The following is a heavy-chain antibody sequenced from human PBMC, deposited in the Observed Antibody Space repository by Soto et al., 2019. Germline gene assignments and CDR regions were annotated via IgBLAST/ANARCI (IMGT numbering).Heavy chain of an antibody. Sequence: QVQLVQSGAEVKKPGASVKVSCKASGYTFTSYYMHWVRQAPGQGLEWMGIINPSGGSTSYAQKLQGRVTMTRDTSTSTVYMELSSLRSEDTAVYYCARDAYGGNSGGDFDYWGQGTLVTVSS. CDR2: INPSGGST. V-gene: IGHV1-46*03. CDR3: ARDAYGGNSGGDFDY. CDR1: GYTFTSYY. J-gene: IGHJ4*02. D-gene: IGHD4-17*01.